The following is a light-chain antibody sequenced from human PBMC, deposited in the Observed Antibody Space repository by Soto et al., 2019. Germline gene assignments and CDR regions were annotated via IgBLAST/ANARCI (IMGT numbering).Light chain of an antibody. CDR3: HQNNNWPPYT. CDR1: QSVSSY. J-gene: IGKJ2*01. Sequence: DIVMTQSPATLSVSPGERATLSCRASQSVSSYLAWYQQKPGQAPRHLIYGASTRDTGIPARFSGSGSGTEFTLPISSLLSDDFAVYYCHQNNNWPPYTFGQGTKLEIK. V-gene: IGKV3-15*01. CDR2: GAS.